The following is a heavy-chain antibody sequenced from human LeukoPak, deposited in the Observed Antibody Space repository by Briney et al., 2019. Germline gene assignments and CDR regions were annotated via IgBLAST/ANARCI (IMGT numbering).Heavy chain of an antibody. D-gene: IGHD6-19*01. V-gene: IGHV3-30*18. Sequence: YPGRSLRLSCAASGFTLSSYGMHWVRQAPGKGLEWVAVISDDGGNKYYADCVKGRFTISRDNSKNTLYLQMNSLRAQHPAVYYWTNEAGGAFGLSSGLNRGSYYFDYWGQGTLVTVSS. CDR1: GFTLSSYG. CDR3: TNEAGGAFGLSSGLNRGSYYFDY. CDR2: ISDDGGNK. J-gene: IGHJ4*02.